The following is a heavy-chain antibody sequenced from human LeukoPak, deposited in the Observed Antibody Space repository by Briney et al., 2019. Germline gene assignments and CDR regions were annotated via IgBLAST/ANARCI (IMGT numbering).Heavy chain of an antibody. V-gene: IGHV3-20*04. D-gene: IGHD6-13*01. J-gene: IGHJ4*02. Sequence: GGSLRLSCAASGFTFDDYGMSWVRQAPGKGLEWVSGINWNGGSTGYADSVKGRLTISRDNAKNSLYLQMNSLRAEDTALYYCARDRGSSWSSDFDYWGQGTLVTVSS. CDR2: INWNGGST. CDR3: ARDRGSSWSSDFDY. CDR1: GFTFDDYG.